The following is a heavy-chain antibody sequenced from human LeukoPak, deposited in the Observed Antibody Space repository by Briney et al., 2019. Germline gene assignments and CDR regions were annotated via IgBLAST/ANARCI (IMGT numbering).Heavy chain of an antibody. Sequence: GGSLRLSCAASGFTFSSYWMHWVRQAPGKGLMWVSRINSDGSSTSDADSVKGRFTISRDNAKNTLYLQMNSLRAEDTAVYYCARGDYSKVYYYYYMDVWGKGTTVTVSS. CDR2: INSDGSST. CDR1: GFTFSSYW. CDR3: ARGDYSKVYYYYYMDV. V-gene: IGHV3-74*01. J-gene: IGHJ6*03. D-gene: IGHD4-17*01.